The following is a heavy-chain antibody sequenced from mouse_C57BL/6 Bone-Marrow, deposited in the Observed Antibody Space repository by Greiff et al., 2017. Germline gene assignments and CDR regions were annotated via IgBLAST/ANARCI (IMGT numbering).Heavy chain of an antibody. V-gene: IGHV5-16*01. CDR3: ARVLITTAPYFDY. CDR2: INYDGSST. J-gene: IGHJ2*01. D-gene: IGHD1-1*01. CDR1: GFTFSDYY. Sequence: DVQLVESEGGLVQPGSSMKLSCTASGFTFSDYYMAWVRQVPEKGLEWVANINYDGSSTYYLDSLQSRFIISRDNAKNILYLQMSSLKSEDTATYYCARVLITTAPYFDYWVQGTTLTVSS.